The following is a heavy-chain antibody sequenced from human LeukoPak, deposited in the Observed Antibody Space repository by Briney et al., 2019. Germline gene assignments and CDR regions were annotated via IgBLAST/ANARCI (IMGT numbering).Heavy chain of an antibody. D-gene: IGHD5-18*01. V-gene: IGHV4-4*07. CDR1: GGSLSRFY. CDR3: ARDSPDGYTPGHYYYYLDV. Sequence: PSETLSLTCTVSGGSLSRFYWAWIRQPAGRGLEWIGRIHSGGTTNYNPSLESRLTFSLDTSQNQFSLKLNSVTAADTAVYYCARDSPDGYTPGHYYYYLDVWGKGTTVTVSS. CDR2: IHSGGTT. J-gene: IGHJ6*03.